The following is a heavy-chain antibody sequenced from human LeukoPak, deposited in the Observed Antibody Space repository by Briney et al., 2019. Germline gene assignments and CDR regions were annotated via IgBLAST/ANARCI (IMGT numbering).Heavy chain of an antibody. CDR1: GYTFTAYH. D-gene: IGHD2-2*01. J-gene: IGHJ4*02. V-gene: IGHV1-2*06. Sequence: ASVKVSCKASGYTFTAYHMHWVRQAPGQGLEWMGRINPNSRDTNYAQKFQGRVTMTRDTSISTAYMELSRLRSDDTAVYYCARDYCSSTSCLFDYWGQGTLVSVSS. CDR2: INPNSRDT. CDR3: ARDYCSSTSCLFDY.